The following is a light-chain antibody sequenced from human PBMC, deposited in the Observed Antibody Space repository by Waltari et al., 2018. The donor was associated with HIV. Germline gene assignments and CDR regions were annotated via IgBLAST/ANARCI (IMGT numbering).Light chain of an antibody. CDR1: SSDVGAYNY. Sequence: QSALTQPASVSGSPGQSISISCTGTSSDVGAYNYVSWYQQHPGQAPKLIIYDVNYRPSGISSRFSGSKSGNTASLTISGLHAEDEADYYCSSYTTSSTWVFGGGTTLTVL. CDR3: SSYTTSSTWV. J-gene: IGLJ3*02. V-gene: IGLV2-14*01. CDR2: DVN.